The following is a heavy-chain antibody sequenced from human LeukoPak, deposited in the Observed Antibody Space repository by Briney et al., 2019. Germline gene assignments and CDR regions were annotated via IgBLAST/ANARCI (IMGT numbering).Heavy chain of an antibody. J-gene: IGHJ6*04. Sequence: SVKVSCKASGGTFSSYAISWVRQAPGQGLEWMGGIIPIFGTANYAQKFQGRVTITADKSTSTAYIELSSLRSEDTAVYYCARGNTTRGGDYGMDVWGKGTPVTVSS. CDR2: IIPIFGTA. D-gene: IGHD3-16*01. CDR1: GGTFSSYA. V-gene: IGHV1-69*06. CDR3: ARGNTTRGGDYGMDV.